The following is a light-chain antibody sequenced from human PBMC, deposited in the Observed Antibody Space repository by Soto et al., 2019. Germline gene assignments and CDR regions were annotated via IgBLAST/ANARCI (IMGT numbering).Light chain of an antibody. V-gene: IGLV3-21*04. Sequence: SYELTQPPSVSVAPGKTARITCGGNNIGSKSVHWYQQKPGQAPVLVIYYDSDRPSGIPERFSGSNSGNTATLTISRVEAGDEADYYCQVWDSSVVFGGGTKLTAL. J-gene: IGLJ2*01. CDR1: NIGSKS. CDR3: QVWDSSVV. CDR2: YDS.